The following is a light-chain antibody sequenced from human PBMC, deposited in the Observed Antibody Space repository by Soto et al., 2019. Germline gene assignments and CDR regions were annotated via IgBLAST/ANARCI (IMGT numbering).Light chain of an antibody. J-gene: IGKJ2*01. CDR3: QQHYSTPYT. Sequence: DIVMTQSPDSLAVSLGERATINCKSSQSVLYSSNNNNYLAWYQQKPGQPPKLLIYWASTRESGVPDRFSGSGSGTHFTLTISSLQAEDVAVYYCQQHYSTPYTFGQGTKVEIK. V-gene: IGKV4-1*01. CDR1: QSVLYSSNNNNY. CDR2: WAS.